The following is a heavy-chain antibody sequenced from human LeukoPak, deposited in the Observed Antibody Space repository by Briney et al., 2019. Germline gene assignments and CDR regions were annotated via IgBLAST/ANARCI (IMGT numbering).Heavy chain of an antibody. J-gene: IGHJ3*02. CDR3: AKDISWGNDAFDI. CDR2: ISGSGGST. Sequence: ETLSLTCAVSGGSISSSNWWSWVRQAPGKGLEWVSAISGSGGSTYYADSVKGRFTITRDNSKNTLYLQVNSLRAEDTAVYYCAKDISWGNDAFDIWGQGTMVTVSS. D-gene: IGHD6-13*01. CDR1: GGSISSSN. V-gene: IGHV3-23*01.